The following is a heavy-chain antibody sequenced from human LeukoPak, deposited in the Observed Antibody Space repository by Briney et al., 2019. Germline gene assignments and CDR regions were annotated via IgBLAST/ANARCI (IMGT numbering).Heavy chain of an antibody. CDR3: AHRYYCDNISCYPHNWFDP. Sequence: SGPTLVNPTQTLTLTCTFSGFSLTTTGVGVGWIRQPPGKALEWLALIYWNDDRRYSPSLKSRLTITKDPSKNRVVLTMTNMDPVDTATYYCAHRYYCDNISCYPHNWFDPWGQGILVTVSS. D-gene: IGHD2-2*01. CDR1: GFSLTTTGVG. J-gene: IGHJ5*02. V-gene: IGHV2-5*01. CDR2: IYWNDDR.